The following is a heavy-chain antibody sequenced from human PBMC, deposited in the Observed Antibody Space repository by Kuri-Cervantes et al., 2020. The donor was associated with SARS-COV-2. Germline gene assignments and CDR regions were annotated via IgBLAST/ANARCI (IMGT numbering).Heavy chain of an antibody. CDR2: IYYSGST. CDR1: GGSFRGYY. V-gene: IGHV4-59*12. Sequence: SETLSLTCAAYGGSFRGYYWSWIRQPPGKGLEWIGYIYYSGSTSYNPSLKSRVTISVDTSKNQFSLKLSSVTAADTAVYYCARDPRHYCSSTSCYSYYGMDVWGQGTTVTVSS. CDR3: ARDPRHYCSSTSCYSYYGMDV. D-gene: IGHD2-2*02. J-gene: IGHJ6*02.